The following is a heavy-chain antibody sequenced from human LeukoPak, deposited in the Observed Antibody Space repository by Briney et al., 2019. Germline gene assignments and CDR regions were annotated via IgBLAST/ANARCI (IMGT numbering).Heavy chain of an antibody. CDR2: ISYDGSNK. J-gene: IGHJ4*02. V-gene: IGHV3-30*03. CDR1: GFTFSSYG. CDR3: ARVSCGGDCYGTGYFDY. Sequence: GGSLRLSCAASGFTFSSYGMHWVRQAPGKGLEWVAIISYDGSNKYYADSVKGRFTISRDNSKNTLYLQMNSPRAEDTAVYYCARVSCGGDCYGTGYFDYWGQGTLVTVSS. D-gene: IGHD2-21*02.